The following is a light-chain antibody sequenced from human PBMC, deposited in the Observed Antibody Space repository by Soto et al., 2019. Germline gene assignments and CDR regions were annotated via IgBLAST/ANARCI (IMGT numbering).Light chain of an antibody. J-gene: IGKJ4*01. Sequence: DIQMTQSPSSLSASVGDSVTITCRASQNIKTYLNWYQQKPGKAPNLLIYAASSLHSGVPSRFSGSGSGTDFTLTISSLQPEDFAVYHCQQYSSSPLTFGGGTKVEIK. CDR2: AAS. V-gene: IGKV1-39*01. CDR3: QQYSSSPLT. CDR1: QNIKTY.